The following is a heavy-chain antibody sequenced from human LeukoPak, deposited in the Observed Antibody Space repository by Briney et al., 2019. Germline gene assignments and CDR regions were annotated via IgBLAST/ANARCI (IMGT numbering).Heavy chain of an antibody. D-gene: IGHD3-3*01. CDR3: ALYDFWSGYPPH. J-gene: IGHJ4*02. CDR1: GFTFSSYA. CDR2: ISGSGGST. V-gene: IGHV3-23*01. Sequence: PGGSLRLSCAASGFTFSSYAMSWVRQAPGKGLEWVSAISGSGGSTYYADSVKGRFTISRDNSKNTLYLQMNSLRAEDTAVYYCALYDFWSGYPPHWGQGTLDTVSS.